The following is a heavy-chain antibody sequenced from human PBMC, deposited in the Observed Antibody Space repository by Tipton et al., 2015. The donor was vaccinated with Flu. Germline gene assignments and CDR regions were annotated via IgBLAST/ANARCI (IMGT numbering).Heavy chain of an antibody. CDR2: IYRGGTT. CDR1: GFTVSSKY. J-gene: IGHJ3*02. Sequence: SLRLSCAASGFTVSSKYMGWVRQAPGKGLQWVSVIYRGGTTYVADSVKGRCTISRDNSKNTLYLQWNSLTTEDTAVYYCAKLGNSGTDGFDIWGQGKMV. V-gene: IGHV3-66*02. CDR3: AKLGNSGTDGFDI. D-gene: IGHD5-12*01.